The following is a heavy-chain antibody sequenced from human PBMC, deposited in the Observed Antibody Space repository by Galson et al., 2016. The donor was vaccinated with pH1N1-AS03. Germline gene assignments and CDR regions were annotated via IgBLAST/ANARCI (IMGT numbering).Heavy chain of an antibody. Sequence: SLRLSCAASEFTFSDYGMHWVRQAPGKGLEWVAVIWYDGTTKYYGDSVEGRFTISRDDFKSTVFLQMNGLRAEDTAVYYCASDLDRPYSTKNDAFPIWGQGTMVTVSS. V-gene: IGHV3-33*01. D-gene: IGHD5/OR15-5a*01. CDR2: IWYDGTTK. J-gene: IGHJ3*02. CDR3: ASDLDRPYSTKNDAFPI. CDR1: EFTFSDYG.